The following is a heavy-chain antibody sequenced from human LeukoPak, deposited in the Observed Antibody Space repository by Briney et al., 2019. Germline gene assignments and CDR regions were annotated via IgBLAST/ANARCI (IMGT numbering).Heavy chain of an antibody. Sequence: AGESLRLSCAASGFTFSSYSMNWVRQAPGKGLEWVSSISSSSSYIYYADSVKGRFTISRDNAKNSLYLQMNSLRAEDTAVHYCAREPYSGSYSGDFDYWGQGTLVTVSS. D-gene: IGHD1-26*01. CDR3: AREPYSGSYSGDFDY. CDR1: GFTFSSYS. CDR2: ISSSSSYI. V-gene: IGHV3-21*01. J-gene: IGHJ4*02.